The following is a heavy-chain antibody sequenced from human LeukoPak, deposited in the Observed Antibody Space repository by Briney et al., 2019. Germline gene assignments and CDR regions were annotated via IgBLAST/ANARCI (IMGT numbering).Heavy chain of an antibody. J-gene: IGHJ6*02. Sequence: SETLSLTCTVSGGSISSSSYYWGWIRQPPGKGLEWIGSIYYSGSTYYNPSLKSRVTISVDTSKNQFSLKLSSVTAADTAVYYCARDDRANGDKCMDVWGQGTTVTVSS. V-gene: IGHV4-39*07. CDR2: IYYSGST. CDR3: ARDDRANGDKCMDV. D-gene: IGHD4/OR15-4a*01. CDR1: GGSISSSSYY.